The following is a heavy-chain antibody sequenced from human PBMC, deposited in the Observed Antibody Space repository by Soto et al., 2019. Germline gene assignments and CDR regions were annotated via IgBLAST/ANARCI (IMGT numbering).Heavy chain of an antibody. CDR1: GGSFSGYY. D-gene: IGHD3-3*01. Sequence: SETLSLTCAVYGGSFSGYYWSWIRQPPGKGLEWIGEINHSGSTNYNPSLKSRVTISVDTSKNQFSLKLSSVAAADTAVYYCARGRARDYDFWSGYPRGYFDYWGQGTLVTVSS. V-gene: IGHV4-34*01. J-gene: IGHJ4*02. CDR2: INHSGST. CDR3: ARGRARDYDFWSGYPRGYFDY.